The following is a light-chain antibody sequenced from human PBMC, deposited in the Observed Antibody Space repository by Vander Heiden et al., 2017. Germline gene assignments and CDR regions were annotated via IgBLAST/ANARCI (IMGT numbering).Light chain of an antibody. Sequence: SYELTQPPFVFGSQGQTASITCSGDKLGDKYACWYQQKPGQSPVLVIYQYSKRPSGIPERFSGSNSGNTATLTISGTQAMDEADYYCQAWDSSTAVVFGGGTKLTVL. V-gene: IGLV3-1*01. CDR3: QAWDSSTAVV. J-gene: IGLJ2*01. CDR2: QYS. CDR1: KLGDKY.